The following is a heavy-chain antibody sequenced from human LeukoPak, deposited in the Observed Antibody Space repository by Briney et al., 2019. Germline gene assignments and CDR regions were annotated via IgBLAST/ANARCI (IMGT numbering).Heavy chain of an antibody. J-gene: IGHJ4*02. V-gene: IGHV4-34*01. Sequence: SETLSLTCAVYGGSFSGYYWSWIRLPPGKGLEWIGEINHSGSTNYNPSLKSRVTISVDTSKNQFSLKLSSVTAADTAVYYCARGGPVLRYFDWLTRPLFDYWGQGTLVTVSS. CDR1: GGSFSGYY. CDR2: INHSGST. D-gene: IGHD3-9*01. CDR3: ARGGPVLRYFDWLTRPLFDY.